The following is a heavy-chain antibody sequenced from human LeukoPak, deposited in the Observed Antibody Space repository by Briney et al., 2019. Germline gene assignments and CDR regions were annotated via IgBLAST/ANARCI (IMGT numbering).Heavy chain of an antibody. CDR2: MNPNSGNT. CDR3: ARNIAARPG. D-gene: IGHD6-6*01. CDR1: GYTLTELP. V-gene: IGHV1-8*01. J-gene: IGHJ4*02. Sequence: ASVKVSCKVSGYTLTELPMHWVRQATGQGLEWMGWMNPNSGNTGYAQKFQGRVTMTRNTSISTAYMELSSLRSEDTAVYYCARNIAARPGWGQGTLVTVSS.